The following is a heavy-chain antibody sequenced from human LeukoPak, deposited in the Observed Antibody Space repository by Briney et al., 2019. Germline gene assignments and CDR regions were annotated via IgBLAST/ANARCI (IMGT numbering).Heavy chain of an antibody. CDR3: ARVRFGYTFGVVNTFDY. V-gene: IGHV4-61*02. CDR2: IYTSGST. CDR1: GGSISSGGYY. D-gene: IGHD3-3*01. Sequence: SETLSLTCTVSGGSISSGGYYWSWIRQPAGKGLEWIGRIYTSGSTNYNPSLKSRVTISVDTSKNQFSLKLSSVTAADTAVYYCARVRFGYTFGVVNTFDYWGQGTLVTVSS. J-gene: IGHJ4*02.